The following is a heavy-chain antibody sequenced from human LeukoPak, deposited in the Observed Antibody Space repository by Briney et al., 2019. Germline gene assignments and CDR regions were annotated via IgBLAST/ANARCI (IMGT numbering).Heavy chain of an antibody. D-gene: IGHD1-26*01. CDR1: GYSISNTYY. V-gene: IGHV4-38-2*01. J-gene: IGHJ4*02. CDR2: IYNSGST. Sequence: SETLSLTCAVSGYSISNTYYWGRIRQPPGKELEWIGSIYNSGSTHYNPSLKSRVTISVDTSKNQFSLKLTSVTAADTAVYYCARNSSGNYFDYWGQGTLVTVSS. CDR3: ARNSSGNYFDY.